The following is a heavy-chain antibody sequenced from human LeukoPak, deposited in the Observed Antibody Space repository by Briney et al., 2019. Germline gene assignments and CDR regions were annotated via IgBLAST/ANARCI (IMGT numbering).Heavy chain of an antibody. J-gene: IGHJ5*02. Sequence: GGSLRLSCAASGFTFSSYSMNWVRQAPGKGLEWVSSISSSSSYIYYAHSVKGRFTISRDNAKNSLYLQMNSLRAEDTAVYYCARSPTLYNWFDPWGQGTLVTVSS. CDR1: GFTFSSYS. CDR2: ISSSSSYI. V-gene: IGHV3-21*01. CDR3: ARSPTLYNWFDP.